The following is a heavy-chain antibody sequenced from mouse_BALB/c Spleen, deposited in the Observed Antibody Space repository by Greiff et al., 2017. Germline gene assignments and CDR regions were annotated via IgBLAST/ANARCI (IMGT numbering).Heavy chain of an antibody. CDR3: TAYYGNAMDY. V-gene: IGHV1-69*02. D-gene: IGHD2-10*01. CDR1: GYTFTSYW. CDR2: IYPSDSYT. J-gene: IGHJ4*01. Sequence: VKLQQPGAELVRPGASVKLSCKASGYTFTSYWINWVKQRPGQGLEWIGNIYPSDSYTNYNQKFKDKATLTVDKSSSTAYMQLSSPTSEDSAVYYCTAYYGNAMDYWGQGTSVTVSS.